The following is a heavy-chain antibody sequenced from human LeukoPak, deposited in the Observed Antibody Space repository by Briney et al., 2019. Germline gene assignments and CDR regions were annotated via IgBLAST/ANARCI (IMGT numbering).Heavy chain of an antibody. J-gene: IGHJ1*01. CDR3: AKAPSSSSLYFQH. CDR1: GFTFSSYA. Sequence: SGGSLRLSCAASGFTFSSYAMSWVRQAPGKGLKWISAISGSGGSTYYADSVKSRFTISRDNSKHTLYLQMNSLSAQDTAAYYCAKAPSSSSLYFQHWGQGTLVPVSS. V-gene: IGHV3-23*01. D-gene: IGHD6-6*01. CDR2: ISGSGGST.